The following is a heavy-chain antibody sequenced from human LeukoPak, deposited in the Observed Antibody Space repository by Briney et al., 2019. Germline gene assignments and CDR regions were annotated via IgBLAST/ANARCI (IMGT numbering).Heavy chain of an antibody. V-gene: IGHV4-34*01. CDR1: GGSFSDYY. J-gene: IGHJ4*02. Sequence: SETLSLTCAVYGGSFSDYYWSWIRQPPGKGLEWIGSNYYSGSTYYNPSLKSRVTISVDTSKNQFSLKLSSVTAADTAVYYCARQFWSGYYDYWGQGTLVTVSS. D-gene: IGHD3-3*01. CDR3: ARQFWSGYYDY. CDR2: NYYSGST.